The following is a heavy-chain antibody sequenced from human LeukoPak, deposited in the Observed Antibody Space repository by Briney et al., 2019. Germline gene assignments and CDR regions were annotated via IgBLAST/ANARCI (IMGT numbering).Heavy chain of an antibody. J-gene: IGHJ4*02. CDR1: GGSISITSYY. Sequence: ASETLSLTCTVSGGSISITSYYWGWIRQHPGKGLEWIGEINHSGSTNYNPSLKSRVTISVDTSKNQFSLKLSSVTAADTAVYYCARGPSGYHNTGGQGTLVTVSS. CDR2: INHSGST. D-gene: IGHD5-12*01. V-gene: IGHV4-39*07. CDR3: ARGPSGYHNT.